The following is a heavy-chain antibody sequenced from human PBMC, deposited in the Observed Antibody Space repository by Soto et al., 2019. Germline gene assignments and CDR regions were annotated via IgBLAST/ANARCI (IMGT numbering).Heavy chain of an antibody. Sequence: GGSLRLSCTASGFTFSSYYMHWVRQATGKGLEWVSAIGNAGDTYYTGSVKGRFTISRENAKNSLYLQMNSLGAGDTAVYYRERGSGAGSYDYWGQGTLVTVSS. CDR2: IGNAGDT. D-gene: IGHD3-10*01. V-gene: IGHV3-13*01. J-gene: IGHJ4*02. CDR3: ERGSGAGSYDY. CDR1: GFTFSSYY.